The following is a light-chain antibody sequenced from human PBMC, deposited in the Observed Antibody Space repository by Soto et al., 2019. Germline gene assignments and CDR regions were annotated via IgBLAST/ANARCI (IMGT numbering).Light chain of an antibody. CDR3: SSYTSATTYV. CDR2: DVS. J-gene: IGLJ1*01. Sequence: QSVLTQPASVSGSPGQSITISCTGTSSDVGAYNYDSWYQQYPGEAPKVIIYDVSHRPAGVSNRFSGSKSGNTASLTISGLQTQDEADYYCSSYTSATTYVFGTGTRSPY. CDR1: SSDVGAYNY. V-gene: IGLV2-14*01.